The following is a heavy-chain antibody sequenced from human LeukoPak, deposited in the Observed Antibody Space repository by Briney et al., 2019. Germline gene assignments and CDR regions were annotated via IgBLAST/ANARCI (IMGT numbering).Heavy chain of an antibody. D-gene: IGHD3-10*01. Sequence: GGSLRLSCAASGFTFSSYAMSWVRRAPGKGLEWVSAISGSGVSTYYADSVKGRFTISRDNSKNTLYLQMNSLRAEDTAVYYCASQPMVRGVIPNFDYWGQGTLVTASS. J-gene: IGHJ4*02. CDR1: GFTFSSYA. CDR2: ISGSGVST. V-gene: IGHV3-23*01. CDR3: ASQPMVRGVIPNFDY.